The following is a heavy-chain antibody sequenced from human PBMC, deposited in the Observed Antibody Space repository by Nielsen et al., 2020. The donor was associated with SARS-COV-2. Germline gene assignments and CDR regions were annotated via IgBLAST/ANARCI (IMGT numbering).Heavy chain of an antibody. CDR3: ASGAAGMNYYYGMDV. V-gene: IGHV3-20*01. Sequence: GESLKISCAASGFTFDDYGMSWVRQAPGKGLEWVSGINWNGGSTGYADSVKGRFTISRDNAKNSLYLQMNSLRAEDTALYHCASGAAGMNYYYGMDVWGQGTTVTVSS. CDR2: INWNGGST. J-gene: IGHJ6*02. D-gene: IGHD6-13*01. CDR1: GFTFDDYG.